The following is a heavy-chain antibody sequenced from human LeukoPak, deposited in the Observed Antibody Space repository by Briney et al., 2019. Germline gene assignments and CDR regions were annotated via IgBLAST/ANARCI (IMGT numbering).Heavy chain of an antibody. CDR2: INPNSGGT. CDR1: GYTFTVYY. J-gene: IGHJ4*02. D-gene: IGHD6-19*01. Sequence: ASVTVSCTASGYTFTVYYMHWVRHAPGQGLEWMGWINPNSGGTNYAQKFQGRVTMTRDTSISTAYMELSRLRSDDTAVFYCARDDSSGWHYYFDYWGQGTLVTVSS. V-gene: IGHV1-2*02. CDR3: ARDDSSGWHYYFDY.